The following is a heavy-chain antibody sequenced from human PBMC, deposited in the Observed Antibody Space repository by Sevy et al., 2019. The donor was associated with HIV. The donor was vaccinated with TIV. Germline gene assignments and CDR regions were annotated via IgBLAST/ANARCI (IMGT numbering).Heavy chain of an antibody. Sequence: GGSLRLSCSASGFTFSRYGMHWVRQAPGKGLEWVAVISYDGSNKYYADSMKGRFTISRDNSKNTLYLQMNSLKADDTAVYYCAKDGVSRNKLWDWFDPWGQGTLVTVSS. V-gene: IGHV3-30*18. CDR3: AKDGVSRNKLWDWFDP. CDR1: GFTFSRYG. CDR2: ISYDGSNK. J-gene: IGHJ5*02. D-gene: IGHD2-21*01.